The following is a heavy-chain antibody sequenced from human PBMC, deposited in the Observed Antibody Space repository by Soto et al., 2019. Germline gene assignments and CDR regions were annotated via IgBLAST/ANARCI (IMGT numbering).Heavy chain of an antibody. J-gene: IGHJ4*02. CDR2: TSYDGSNT. Sequence: QVQLVESGGGVVQPWTSLRLSCVGCGFTFRSFVIHWVRQAPGKGLEWVALTSYDGSNTYYDDSVKGRFTIYRDNSRNTVDMRMDSLRLEDTALYDCARWGTTGGLDEWGQGTLVSVSS. CDR3: ARWGTTGGLDE. CDR1: GFTFRSFV. V-gene: IGHV3-30*19. D-gene: IGHD3-16*01.